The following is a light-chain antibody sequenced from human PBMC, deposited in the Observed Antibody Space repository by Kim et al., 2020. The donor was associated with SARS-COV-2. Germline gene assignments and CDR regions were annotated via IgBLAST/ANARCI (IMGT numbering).Light chain of an antibody. CDR1: QSVLHSSNNKNY. CDR3: QQYDSAPQT. CDR2: WAS. Sequence: RATLNCKSSQSVLHSSNNKNYLAWYQQKPGQPPTLLIYWASTRESGVPDRFSGSGSGTDFTLTISNLQAEDVAVYYCQQYDSAPQTFGQGTKLEI. V-gene: IGKV4-1*01. J-gene: IGKJ2*01.